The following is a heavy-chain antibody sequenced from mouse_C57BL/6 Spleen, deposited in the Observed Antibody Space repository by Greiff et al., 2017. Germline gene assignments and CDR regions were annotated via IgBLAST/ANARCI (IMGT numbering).Heavy chain of an antibody. CDR3: ARQDTTVVKGFAY. V-gene: IGHV1-7*01. CDR1: GYTFTSYW. Sequence: VQLQQSGAELAKPGASVKLSCKASGYTFTSYWMHWVKQRPGQGLEWIGYINPSSGYTKYNQKFKDKATLTADKSSSTAYMQLSSLTYEDSAVYYCARQDTTVVKGFAYWGQGTLVTVSA. J-gene: IGHJ3*01. D-gene: IGHD1-1*01. CDR2: INPSSGYT.